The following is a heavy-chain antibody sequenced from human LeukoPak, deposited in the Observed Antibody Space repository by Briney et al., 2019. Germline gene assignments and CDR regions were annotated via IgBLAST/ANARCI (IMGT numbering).Heavy chain of an antibody. CDR1: GFTFSSYS. Sequence: PGGSLRLSCAASGFTFSSYSMNWVRQAPGKGLEWVSSISSSSSYIYYADSVKGRFTISRDNAKNSLYLQMNSLRAEDTAVYYCAKDRSWNDELDYWGQRTLVTVSS. CDR3: AKDRSWNDELDY. CDR2: ISSSSSYI. D-gene: IGHD1-1*01. V-gene: IGHV3-21*04. J-gene: IGHJ4*02.